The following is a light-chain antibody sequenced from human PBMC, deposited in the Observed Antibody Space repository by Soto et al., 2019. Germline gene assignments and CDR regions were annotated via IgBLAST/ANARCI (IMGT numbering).Light chain of an antibody. CDR3: QQYGSFPLT. Sequence: TQSPFNVSLSQGDRATLSCGASQTVDNFLAWYQLKPGKAPRLLIYDATKRASGIPVRFTGSGSGTDFTLTISRLEPEDFAVYYCQQYGSFPLTFGGGTEVDI. V-gene: IGKV3-20*01. J-gene: IGKJ4*01. CDR2: DAT. CDR1: QTVDNF.